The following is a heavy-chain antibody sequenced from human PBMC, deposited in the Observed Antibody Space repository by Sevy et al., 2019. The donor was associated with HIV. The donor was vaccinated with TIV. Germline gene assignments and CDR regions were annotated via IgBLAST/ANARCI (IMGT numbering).Heavy chain of an antibody. CDR1: GFTFNSHT. CDR3: ARVKDYGDYGAFDI. D-gene: IGHD4-17*01. CDR2: ISSSSSYI. V-gene: IGHV3-21*01. Sequence: GGSLRLSCAGSGFTFNSHTMNWVRKAPGKGLEWVSSISSSSSYIYYGDSVKGRFTISRDNAKSSLFLQMNSLRAEDTAIYFCARVKDYGDYGAFDIWGQGTMVTVSS. J-gene: IGHJ3*02.